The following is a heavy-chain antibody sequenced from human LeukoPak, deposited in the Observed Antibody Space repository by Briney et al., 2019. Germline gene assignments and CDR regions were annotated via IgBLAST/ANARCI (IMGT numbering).Heavy chain of an antibody. J-gene: IGHJ4*02. CDR1: GGSTSSDY. CDR3: ARDGYXXXYFDY. CDR2: IYYSGST. D-gene: IGHD5-24*01. Sequence: SETLSLTCTVSGGSTSSDYWSWIRQPPGKGLEWIGYIYYSGSTSYNPSLKTRVTISVDTSKNQFSLKLSSVTAADTAVYYCARDGYXXXYFDYWGQGNLVTVSS. V-gene: IGHV4-59*01.